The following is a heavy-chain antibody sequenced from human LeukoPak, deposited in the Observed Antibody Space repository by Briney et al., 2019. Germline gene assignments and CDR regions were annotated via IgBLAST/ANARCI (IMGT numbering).Heavy chain of an antibody. J-gene: IGHJ4*02. D-gene: IGHD6-19*01. V-gene: IGHV1-69*13. CDR3: ARDSSGWYTADY. CDR1: GGTFSSYA. CDR2: IIPIFGTV. Sequence: ASVKVSCKASGGTFSSYAISWVRQAPGQGLEWMEGIIPIFGTVNYAQKFQGRVTITADESTSTAYMELSSLRSEDTAVYYCARDSSGWYTADYWGQGTLVTVSS.